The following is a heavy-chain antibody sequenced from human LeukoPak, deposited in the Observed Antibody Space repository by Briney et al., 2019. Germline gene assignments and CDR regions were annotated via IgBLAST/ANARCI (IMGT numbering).Heavy chain of an antibody. J-gene: IGHJ4*02. Sequence: SETLSLTCTVSGGSISSGGYYWSWIRQHPGKGLEWIGYICYSGSTYYNPSLKSRVTISVDTSKNQFSLKLSSVTAADTAVYYCARVGYYYGSGSFKAYYFDYWGQGTLVTVSS. D-gene: IGHD3-10*01. V-gene: IGHV4-31*03. CDR3: ARVGYYYGSGSFKAYYFDY. CDR2: ICYSGST. CDR1: GGSISSGGYY.